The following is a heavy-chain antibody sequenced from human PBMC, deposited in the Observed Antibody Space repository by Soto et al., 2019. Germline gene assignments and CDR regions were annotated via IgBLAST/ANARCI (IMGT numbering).Heavy chain of an antibody. D-gene: IGHD1-1*01. CDR3: ARETVRGTSSFDY. CDR1: GCSVSSGSYY. CDR2: IYYSGST. J-gene: IGHJ4*02. V-gene: IGHV4-61*01. Sequence: QVQLQESGPGLVKPSEHLSLTCTVSGCSVSSGSYYWRWIRQPPGKGLEWIGYIYYSGSTNYNPSLQSRVTISVDTSKNQFSLKLSSVTAADTAVYYCARETVRGTSSFDYCGQGPLVTVSS.